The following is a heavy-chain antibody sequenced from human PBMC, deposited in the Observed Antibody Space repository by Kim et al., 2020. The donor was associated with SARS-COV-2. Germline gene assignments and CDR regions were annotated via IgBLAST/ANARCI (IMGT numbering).Heavy chain of an antibody. D-gene: IGHD3-22*01. V-gene: IGHV3-30*04. Sequence: GGSLRLSCAASGFTFSSYAMHWVRQAPGKGLEWVAVISYDGSNKYYADSVKGRFTISRDNSKNTLYLQMNSLRAEDTAVYYCARPYDSSGYYSDYWGQGTLVTVSS. CDR1: GFTFSSYA. CDR2: ISYDGSNK. J-gene: IGHJ4*02. CDR3: ARPYDSSGYYSDY.